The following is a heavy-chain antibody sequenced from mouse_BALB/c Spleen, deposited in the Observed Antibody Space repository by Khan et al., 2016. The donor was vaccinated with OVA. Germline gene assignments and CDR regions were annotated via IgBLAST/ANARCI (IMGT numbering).Heavy chain of an antibody. V-gene: IGHV1-5*01. J-gene: IGHJ2*01. Sequence: VQLQQSGTVLARPGASVKMSCTASGYTFTSYWMHWVKQRPGQGLEWIGAIYPGNSDTNYNQKFKGKAKLTAVTSTSTAYLELNSLTNEDSVVYYCTRNGFGNYESWDYWGQGTTRTVSS. D-gene: IGHD2-1*01. CDR1: GYTFTSYW. CDR2: IYPGNSDT. CDR3: TRNGFGNYESWDY.